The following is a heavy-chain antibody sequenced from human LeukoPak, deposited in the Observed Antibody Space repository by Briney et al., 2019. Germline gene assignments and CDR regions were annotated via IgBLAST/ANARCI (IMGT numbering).Heavy chain of an antibody. CDR3: LCYPSNCDNYYGTFNWFDP. D-gene: IGHD3-22*01. J-gene: IGHJ5*02. Sequence: GGSLRLSCAASGFTFSSYAMSWVRQAPGKGLEWVSAISGSGGSTYYADSVKGRFTISRDNSKNTLYLQMNSLRAEDTAVYYCLCYPSNCDNYYGTFNWFDPWGQGTLVTVSS. CDR2: ISGSGGST. CDR1: GFTFSSYA. V-gene: IGHV3-23*01.